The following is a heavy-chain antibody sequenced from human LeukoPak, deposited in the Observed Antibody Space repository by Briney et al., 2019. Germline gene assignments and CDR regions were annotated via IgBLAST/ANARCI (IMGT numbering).Heavy chain of an antibody. V-gene: IGHV3-7*01. CDR3: ARMGGGYDSSGYYYGYFDY. J-gene: IGHJ4*02. CDR1: GFTFSSYW. CDR2: IKQDGSEK. Sequence: GGSLRLSCAASGFTFSSYWMSWVSQAPGKGLEWVANIKQDGSEKYYVDSVKGRFTISRDNAKNSLYLQMNSLRAEDTAVYYCARMGGGYDSSGYYYGYFDYWGQGTLVTASS. D-gene: IGHD3-22*01.